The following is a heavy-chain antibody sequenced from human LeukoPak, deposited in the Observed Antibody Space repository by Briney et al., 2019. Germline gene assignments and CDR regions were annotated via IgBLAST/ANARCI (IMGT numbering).Heavy chain of an antibody. CDR2: INPNSGGT. J-gene: IGHJ5*02. D-gene: IGHD3-3*01. Sequence: ASVNVSCKASGYTFTGYYMHWVRQAPGQGLEWMGWINPNSGGTNYAQKFQGRVTMTRDTSISTAYMELSRLTSDDTAVYYCASTLLEWSYWANWFDPWGQGTLVTVSS. CDR3: ASTLLEWSYWANWFDP. V-gene: IGHV1-2*02. CDR1: GYTFTGYY.